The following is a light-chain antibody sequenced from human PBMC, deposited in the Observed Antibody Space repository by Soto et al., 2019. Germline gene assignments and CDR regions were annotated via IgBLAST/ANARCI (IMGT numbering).Light chain of an antibody. Sequence: QSVLTQPPSASGSPGQSVTISCTGTSSDVGAYKFVSWYQQNPGKAPKLIIYDVTKRPTGVPDRFSGSKSGNTASLTVSGLQAEDEADYYCSSYAGNSNYVFGSGTK. J-gene: IGLJ1*01. CDR1: SSDVGAYKF. CDR2: DVT. CDR3: SSYAGNSNYV. V-gene: IGLV2-8*01.